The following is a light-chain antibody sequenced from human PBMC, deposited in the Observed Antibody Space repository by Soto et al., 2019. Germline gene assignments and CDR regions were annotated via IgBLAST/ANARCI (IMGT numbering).Light chain of an antibody. V-gene: IGKV3-11*01. CDR2: GAS. Sequence: EIVLTHSPATLSLSPWYRAALSFKSSQSVHNFLAWYQQKPGQAPRLLIYGASNRAAGVPDRFSGSGSGTDFTLTINSLEPEDFVVYYCQQRSNWPPITFGQGTRLEI. J-gene: IGKJ5*01. CDR3: QQRSNWPPIT. CDR1: QSVHNF.